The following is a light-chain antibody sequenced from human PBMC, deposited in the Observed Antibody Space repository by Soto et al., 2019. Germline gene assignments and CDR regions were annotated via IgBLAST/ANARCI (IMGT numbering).Light chain of an antibody. CDR1: QTVDGAY. Sequence: EIVLTQSPGTLSLSPGERATLSCSASQTVDGAYLAWYQQKPGQPPRLLIYGASSRATGIPNNCSGSGSETDFTLTINSLGPEDFAVYYCQQYGSSPTFGQGTRLEIK. J-gene: IGKJ5*01. CDR2: GAS. CDR3: QQYGSSPT. V-gene: IGKV3-20*01.